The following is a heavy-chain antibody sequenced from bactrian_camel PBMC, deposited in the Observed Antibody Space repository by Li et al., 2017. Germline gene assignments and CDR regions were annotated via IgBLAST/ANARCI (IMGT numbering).Heavy chain of an antibody. CDR3: AAVPDPGVLRDLRALDGAERVVGTVTPWRGRITT. CDR2: IDADGRT. CDR1: GVTFKSYY. J-gene: IGHJ4*01. D-gene: IGHD1*01. Sequence: HVQLVESGGGLVQPGGSLRLSCEASGVTFKSYYMHWIRQAPGVEREGVAVIDADGRTTYADSVKGRFTISKDNSKNTLYLQMNTLRPEDSAMYYCAAVPDPGVLRDLRALDGAERVVGTVTPWRGRITTGARGPRSPSP. V-gene: IGHV3S6*01.